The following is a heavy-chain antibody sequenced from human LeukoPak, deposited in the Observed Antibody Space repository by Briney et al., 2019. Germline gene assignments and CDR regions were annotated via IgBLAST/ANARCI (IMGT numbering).Heavy chain of an antibody. Sequence: ASVKVSCKASGYTFTTYGISWVRQAPGQGLEWMEWISAYNGNTNYAQNLQGRFTMTTDTSTTTAYMELRSLRSDDTAFYYCARRTYSSSSSLFDYWGQGTLVTVSS. CDR3: ARRTYSSSSSLFDY. CDR1: GYTFTTYG. V-gene: IGHV1-18*01. D-gene: IGHD6-6*01. CDR2: ISAYNGNT. J-gene: IGHJ4*02.